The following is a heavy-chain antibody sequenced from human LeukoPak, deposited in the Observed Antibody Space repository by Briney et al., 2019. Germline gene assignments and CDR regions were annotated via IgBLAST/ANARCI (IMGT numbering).Heavy chain of an antibody. CDR1: VGSISSYY. D-gene: IGHD3-22*01. Sequence: SETLSLTRTVSVGSISSYYWSCIRQPAGKGLECIGRIYTSGSTNYNPSLKSRVTMSVDTSKNQFSLKLSSVTASDTAVYFCARESEGTYYYDSSENYYFDYWGQGTLVTVSS. CDR3: ARESEGTYYYDSSENYYFDY. V-gene: IGHV4-4*07. CDR2: IYTSGST. J-gene: IGHJ4*02.